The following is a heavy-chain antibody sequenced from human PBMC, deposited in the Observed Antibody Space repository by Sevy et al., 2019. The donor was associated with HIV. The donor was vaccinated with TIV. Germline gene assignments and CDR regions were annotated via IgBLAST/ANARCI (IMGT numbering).Heavy chain of an antibody. J-gene: IGHJ4*02. Sequence: SETLSLTCAVSGYSISSGYYWGWIRQPPGKGLEWIGSLYHSGSTYYNPSLKSRVTISVDTSKNQFSLKLSSVTAADTAVYYWAGENAWGRGYSWGQGTLVTVSS. CDR3: AGENAWGRGYS. CDR2: LYHSGST. D-gene: IGHD1-26*01. CDR1: GYSISSGYY. V-gene: IGHV4-38-2*01.